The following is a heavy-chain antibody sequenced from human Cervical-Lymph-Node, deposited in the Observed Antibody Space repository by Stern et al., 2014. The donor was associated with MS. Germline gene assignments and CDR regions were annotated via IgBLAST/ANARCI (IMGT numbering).Heavy chain of an antibody. V-gene: IGHV3-30*18. D-gene: IGHD1-1*01. CDR1: GFIFRTYG. Sequence: MQLVESGGGVVQPGRSLRLSCAASGFIFRTYGMHWVRQAPGKGLEWVAVISYDGNDKYSADSVKGRFTISRDNSKNTLYLQMNNLKTEDTAVYYCAKDSQSRTTYHDYAMDVWGQGTTVAVSS. CDR3: AKDSQSRTTYHDYAMDV. J-gene: IGHJ6*02. CDR2: ISYDGNDK.